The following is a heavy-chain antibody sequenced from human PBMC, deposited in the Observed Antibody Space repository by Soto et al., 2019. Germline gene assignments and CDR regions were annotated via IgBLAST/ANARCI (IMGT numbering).Heavy chain of an antibody. J-gene: IGHJ6*02. CDR3: ARGPDYYYYYGMDV. CDR2: ISSSSSTI. Sequence: GGSLRLSCAASGFTFSNAWMSWVRQAPGKGLEWVSYISSSSSTIYYADSVKGRFTISRDNAKNSLYLQMNSLRAEDTAVYYCARGPDYYYYYGMDVWGQGTTVTVSS. CDR1: GFTFSNAW. V-gene: IGHV3-48*04.